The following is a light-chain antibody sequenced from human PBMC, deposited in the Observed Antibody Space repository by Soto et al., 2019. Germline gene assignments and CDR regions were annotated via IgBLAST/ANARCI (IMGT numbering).Light chain of an antibody. CDR2: AAS. CDR3: QHLNSYPWT. Sequence: DIQLTQSPSFLSASVGDRVTITCRASQGIYTYLAWYQQKPGKAPELLIYAASTLKSGVPSRFSGSGSGTDFTLPISSLQPEDFATYYSQHLNSYPWTFGQGTKVEIK. V-gene: IGKV1-9*01. J-gene: IGKJ1*01. CDR1: QGIYTY.